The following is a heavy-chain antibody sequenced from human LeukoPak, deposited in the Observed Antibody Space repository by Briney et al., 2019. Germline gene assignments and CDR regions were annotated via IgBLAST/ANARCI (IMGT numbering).Heavy chain of an antibody. Sequence: PSETLSLTCTVSGGYMNNYYWSWLRQPPGEGPEWIGYTTYSGGTNYNPSLKSRVTISVDTSKNHFSLKLSSVTAADTAVYYCARGAGWWSHWGQGTLVTVSS. CDR2: TTYSGGT. CDR1: GGYMNNYY. V-gene: IGHV4-59*01. CDR3: ARGAGWWSH. J-gene: IGHJ4*02. D-gene: IGHD6-19*01.